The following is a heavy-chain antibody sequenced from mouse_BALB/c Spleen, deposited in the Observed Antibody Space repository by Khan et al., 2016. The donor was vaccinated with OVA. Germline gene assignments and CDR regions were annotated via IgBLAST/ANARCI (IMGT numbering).Heavy chain of an antibody. Sequence: EVQLQESGPSLVKPSQTLSLTCSVTGDSITSGYWNWIRKFPGNKLEYMGYINYTGYTYYNPSLKSRISITRHTSKNQYYLQLNSVTTEDTASYYCARSAYRCAFAYWGQGTLVTVSA. D-gene: IGHD2-14*01. CDR1: GDSITSGY. V-gene: IGHV3-8*02. CDR2: INYTGYT. J-gene: IGHJ3*01. CDR3: ARSAYRCAFAY.